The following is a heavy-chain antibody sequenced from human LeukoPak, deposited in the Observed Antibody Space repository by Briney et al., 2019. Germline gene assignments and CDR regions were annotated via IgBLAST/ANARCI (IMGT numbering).Heavy chain of an antibody. D-gene: IGHD2-15*01. CDR3: ARDQAAALYYFDY. Sequence: ASVKVPCKASGYTFTSYAMHWVRQAPGQRLEWMGWINAGNGNTKYSQKFQGRVTITRDTSASTAYMELSSLRSEDTAVYYCARDQAAALYYFDYWGQGTLVTVSS. CDR1: GYTFTSYA. CDR2: INAGNGNT. J-gene: IGHJ4*02. V-gene: IGHV1-3*01.